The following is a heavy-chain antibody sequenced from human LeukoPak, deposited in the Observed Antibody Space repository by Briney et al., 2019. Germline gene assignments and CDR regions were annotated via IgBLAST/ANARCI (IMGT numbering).Heavy chain of an antibody. CDR1: GXTFSTYG. V-gene: IGHV3-33*01. J-gene: IGHJ4*02. D-gene: IGHD1-26*01. CDR2: TWPDGSYK. Sequence: PGGSLRLSCATSGXTFSTYGIHWVRQAPGKGLEWVVATWPDGSYKYYADSVKGRYTISRDNSTNTVYLQMNTLRDEDTAVYYCARAVGTFGYWGQGTLVTVSS. CDR3: ARAVGTFGY.